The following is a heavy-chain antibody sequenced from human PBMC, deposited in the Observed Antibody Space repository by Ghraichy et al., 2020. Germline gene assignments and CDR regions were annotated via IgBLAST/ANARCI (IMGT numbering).Heavy chain of an antibody. CDR2: ISGSGGNT. CDR3: GGDFGVVTINS. D-gene: IGHD3-3*01. Sequence: GGSLRLSCAASGFIFSNYAMTWVRQAPGKGLEWVSTISGSGGNTYYADSVKGRFTISRDNSKNTLYLQMNSLRAEDTAVYYCGGDFGVVTINSWGHGTLVTVSS. CDR1: GFIFSNYA. V-gene: IGHV3-23*01. J-gene: IGHJ5*01.